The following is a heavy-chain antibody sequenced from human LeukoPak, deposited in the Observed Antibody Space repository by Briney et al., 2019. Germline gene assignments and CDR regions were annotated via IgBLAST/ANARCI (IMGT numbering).Heavy chain of an antibody. J-gene: IGHJ5*02. CDR2: INHGGST. CDR1: GGSFSGYY. V-gene: IGHV4-34*01. Sequence: SETLSLTCAVYGGSFSGYYWSWIRQPPGKGLEWIGEINHGGSTNYNPSLKSRVTISVDTSKNQFSLKLSSVTAADTAVYYCARGRFDPWGQGTLVTVSS. CDR3: ARGRFDP.